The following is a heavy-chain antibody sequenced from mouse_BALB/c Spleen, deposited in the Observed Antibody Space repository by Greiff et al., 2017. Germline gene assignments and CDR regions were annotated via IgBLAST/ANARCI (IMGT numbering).Heavy chain of an antibody. J-gene: IGHJ2*01. CDR3: ARPHYYGYYFDY. Sequence: QVQLKQSGAELMKPGASVKISCKATGYTFSSYWIEWVKQRPGHGLEWIGEILPGSGSTNYNEKFKGKATFTADTSSNTAYMQLSSLTSEDSAVYYCARPHYYGYYFDYWGQGTTLTVSS. V-gene: IGHV1-9*01. CDR1: GYTFSSYW. D-gene: IGHD1-2*01. CDR2: ILPGSGST.